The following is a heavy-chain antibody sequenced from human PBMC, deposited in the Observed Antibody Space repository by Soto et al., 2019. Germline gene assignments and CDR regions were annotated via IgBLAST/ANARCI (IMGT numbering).Heavy chain of an antibody. CDR2: IYYSGST. J-gene: IGHJ6*02. D-gene: IGHD6-13*01. CDR1: RCCIRSYY. CDR3: ARGISSSWYGYYYYGMDV. V-gene: IGHV4-59*01. Sequence: LCLTCTASRCCIRSYYWSWIRQPPAKGLEWIGYIYYSGSTNDNPSLKSRVTISVDTSKNQFSPKLSSVTAADTAVYYCARGISSSWYGYYYYGMDVWGQGTTVTVSS.